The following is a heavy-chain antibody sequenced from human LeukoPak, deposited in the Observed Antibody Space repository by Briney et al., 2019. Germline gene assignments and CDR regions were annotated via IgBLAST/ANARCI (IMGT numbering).Heavy chain of an antibody. CDR1: GYTLIELS. J-gene: IGHJ5*02. D-gene: IGHD3-10*01. Sequence: ASVKVSRKVSGYTLIELSMHWVRQAPGKGLEWMGGFDPEDGETIYAQKFQGRVTMTEDTSPDTAYMELSSLRSEDTAVYYCATDHPLWFREKTGGHWFDPWGQGTLVTVSS. V-gene: IGHV1-24*01. CDR3: ATDHPLWFREKTGGHWFDP. CDR2: FDPEDGET.